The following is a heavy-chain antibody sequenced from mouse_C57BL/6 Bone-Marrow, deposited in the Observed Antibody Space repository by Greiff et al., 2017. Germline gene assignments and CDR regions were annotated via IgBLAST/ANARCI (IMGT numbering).Heavy chain of an antibody. J-gene: IGHJ2*01. Sequence: QVHVKQSGAELARPGASVKLSCKASGYTFTSYGISWVKQRTGQGLEWIGEIYPRSGNTYYNEKFKGKATLTADKSSSTAYMELRSLTSEDSAVYFCASGGILYGNYVDYWGQGTTLTVSS. CDR3: ASGGILYGNYVDY. CDR2: IYPRSGNT. CDR1: GYTFTSYG. V-gene: IGHV1-81*01. D-gene: IGHD2-1*01.